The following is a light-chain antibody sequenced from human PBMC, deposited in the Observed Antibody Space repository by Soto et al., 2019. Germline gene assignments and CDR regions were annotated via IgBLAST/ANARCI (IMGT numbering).Light chain of an antibody. Sequence: EIQMTHSPSSLSASVGDRVTITCRASQSISSYLNWYQQKPGKAPKLLIYAASSLQSGVPSRFSGSVSGTDFTLTISSLQPEDFATYYCQQSYSTPRTFGQGTKVDI. CDR1: QSISSY. V-gene: IGKV1-39*01. CDR2: AAS. CDR3: QQSYSTPRT. J-gene: IGKJ1*01.